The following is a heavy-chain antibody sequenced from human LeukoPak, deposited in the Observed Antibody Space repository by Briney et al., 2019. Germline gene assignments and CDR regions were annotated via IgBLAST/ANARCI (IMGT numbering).Heavy chain of an antibody. J-gene: IGHJ4*02. V-gene: IGHV3-7*01. CDR3: ARVAYGDRY. CDR2: IQEDGSAQ. CDR1: GLMFNNYC. Sequence: GGSQRLLCAASGLMFNNYCMSCVRQAPGKGLEWVGNIQEDGSAQYYVDSVKGRFTISRDNAKNLLYVQMNSLRADDTAVYYCARVAYGDRYWGQGTLVTVSS. D-gene: IGHD4-17*01.